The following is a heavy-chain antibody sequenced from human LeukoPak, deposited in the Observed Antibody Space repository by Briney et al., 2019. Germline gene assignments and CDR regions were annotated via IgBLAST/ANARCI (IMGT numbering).Heavy chain of an antibody. J-gene: IGHJ3*02. Sequence: GGSLRLSCAASGFTFSIYAMSWVRQAPGKGLEWVSSSGDNTRYADSVKGRFTISTDNSKNTLDLQMNGLRAEDTAVYYCAKSWRYYDSSNYYAFDIWGQGTMVTVYS. CDR2: SGDNT. CDR1: GFTFSIYA. D-gene: IGHD3-22*01. V-gene: IGHV3-23*01. CDR3: AKSWRYYDSSNYYAFDI.